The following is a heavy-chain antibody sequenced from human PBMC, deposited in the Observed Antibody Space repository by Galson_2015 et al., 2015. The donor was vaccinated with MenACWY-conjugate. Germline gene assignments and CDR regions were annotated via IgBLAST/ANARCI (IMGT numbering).Heavy chain of an antibody. D-gene: IGHD1-26*01. CDR3: ARHPPGGRGMDV. CDR1: GSYFTSYW. Sequence: QSGAEVKQPGESLQISCKGSGSYFTSYWIAWVRQIPGKGLEWMGLISPGDSNTRYSPSFQGQVTISADKSISTAYLQWSSLKASDTAMYYCARHPPGGRGMDVWGQGTTVTVSS. J-gene: IGHJ6*02. CDR2: ISPGDSNT. V-gene: IGHV5-51*01.